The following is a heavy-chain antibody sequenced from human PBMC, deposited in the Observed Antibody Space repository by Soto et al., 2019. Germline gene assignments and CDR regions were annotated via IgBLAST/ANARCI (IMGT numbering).Heavy chain of an antibody. Sequence: QVQLQESGPGLVKPSQTLSLTCTVSGGSISSGGYYWSWIRQHPGKGLEWIGYIYYSGSTYYNTSLKSRVTISVDTSKNQFSLKLSSVTAADTAVYYCVSLNDGPYYFDYWGQGTLVTVSS. CDR1: GGSISSGGYY. V-gene: IGHV4-31*03. CDR2: IYYSGST. J-gene: IGHJ4*02. D-gene: IGHD1-1*01. CDR3: VSLNDGPYYFDY.